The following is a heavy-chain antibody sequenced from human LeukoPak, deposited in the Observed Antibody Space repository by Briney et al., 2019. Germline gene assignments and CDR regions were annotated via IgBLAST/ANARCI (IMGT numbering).Heavy chain of an antibody. CDR2: INHSGST. CDR3: ARNGQYYSNNWYGNNWFDP. V-gene: IGHV4-34*01. Sequence: SETLSLTCTVYGGSFSGDYWNWIRQPPGKGLEWIGEINHSGSTNYNPSLKSRVTISVDTSKNQFSLKLSSVTAADTAIYYCARNGQYYSNNWYGNNWFDPWGQGTLVTVSS. CDR1: GGSFSGDY. J-gene: IGHJ5*02. D-gene: IGHD6-13*01.